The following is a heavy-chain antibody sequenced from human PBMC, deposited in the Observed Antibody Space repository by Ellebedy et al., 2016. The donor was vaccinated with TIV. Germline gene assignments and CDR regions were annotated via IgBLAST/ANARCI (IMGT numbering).Heavy chain of an antibody. D-gene: IGHD2-2*01. CDR3: AKDRGVVPSTSYFDY. Sequence: GESLKISXAAFGFTFRSYAMTWVRQAPGKGLEWVSGISDSGGSTYYADSVKGRFTISRDNSKNTLYLQMNSLRAEDTAVYYCAKDRGVVPSTSYFDYWGQGTLVTVSS. J-gene: IGHJ4*02. CDR2: ISDSGGST. CDR1: GFTFRSYA. V-gene: IGHV3-23*01.